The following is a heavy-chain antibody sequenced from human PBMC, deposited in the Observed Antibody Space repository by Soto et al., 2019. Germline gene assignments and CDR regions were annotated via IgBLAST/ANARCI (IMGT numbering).Heavy chain of an antibody. CDR3: ARGPTGNFFDY. J-gene: IGHJ4*02. CDR2: VTPFNGNT. Sequence: QVPLVQSGAELKTPGASVKVSCKPSGYTFTHYGINWMRQVPGQGLEWMGWVTPFNGNTDYAQKFHGRVTMTADTSTSTVYMELRRLRSDDTAFYFCARGPTGNFFDYWGPGSLVTVSS. CDR1: GYTFTHYG. V-gene: IGHV1-18*01. D-gene: IGHD1-1*01.